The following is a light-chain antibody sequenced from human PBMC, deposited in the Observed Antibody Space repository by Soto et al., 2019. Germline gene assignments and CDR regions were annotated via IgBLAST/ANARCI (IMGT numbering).Light chain of an antibody. CDR1: QSLLHSNGYNY. V-gene: IGKV2-28*01. J-gene: IGKJ1*01. CDR3: MQALQTPAT. CDR2: LGS. Sequence: DIVMTQSPLSLPVTPGESASISCRSSQSLLHSNGYNYLDWYLQKPGQSPQLLIYLGSNRASGVPDRFSGSGSGTAFTLKISRVEAEDVGVYYCMQALQTPATFGQGTKVEI.